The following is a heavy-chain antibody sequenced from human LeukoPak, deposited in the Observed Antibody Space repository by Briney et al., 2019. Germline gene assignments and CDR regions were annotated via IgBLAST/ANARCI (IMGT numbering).Heavy chain of an antibody. CDR2: ISSSSSYI. V-gene: IGHV3-21*01. J-gene: IGHJ4*02. Sequence: GGSLRLSCVASGFTFSSYAMSWVRQAPGKGLEWVSSISSSSSYIYYADSVRGRFTISRDNAKNSLYLQMNSLRAEDTAVYYCARDKASVWRPFDYWGQGTLVTVSS. CDR3: ARDKASVWRPFDY. CDR1: GFTFSSYA. D-gene: IGHD3-16*01.